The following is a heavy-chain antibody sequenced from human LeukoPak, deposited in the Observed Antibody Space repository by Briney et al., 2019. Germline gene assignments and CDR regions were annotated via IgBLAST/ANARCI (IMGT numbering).Heavy chain of an antibody. CDR2: INQDGSEK. J-gene: IGHJ4*02. CDR1: GFTFSSYW. Sequence: GGSLRLSCAASGFTFSSYWMSWVRQAPGKGLEWVANINQDGSEKYYVDSMKGRFSISRDNAKNSLYLQMRSLRAEDTAVYYCARDTSPLDYWGQGTLVTVSS. V-gene: IGHV3-7*01. CDR3: ARDTSPLDY.